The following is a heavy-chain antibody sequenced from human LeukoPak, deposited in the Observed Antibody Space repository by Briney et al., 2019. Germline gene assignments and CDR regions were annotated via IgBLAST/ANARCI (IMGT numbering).Heavy chain of an antibody. D-gene: IGHD3-3*01. CDR3: ARDLGADFWSGYYNYFDY. Sequence: GASVKVSCXASGYTFTSYYMHWVRQAPGQGLEWMGIINPSGGSTSYAQKFQGRVTMTRDTSTSRVYMELSSLRSEDTAVYYCARDLGADFWSGYYNYFDYWGQGTLVTVSS. CDR2: INPSGGST. CDR1: GYTFTSYY. J-gene: IGHJ4*02. V-gene: IGHV1-46*01.